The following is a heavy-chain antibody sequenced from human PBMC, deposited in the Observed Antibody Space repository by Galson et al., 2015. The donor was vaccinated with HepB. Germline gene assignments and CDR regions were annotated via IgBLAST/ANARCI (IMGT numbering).Heavy chain of an antibody. Sequence: SVKVSCKASGYTFTGYYMHWVRQAPGQGLEWMGWINPNSGGTNYAQKFQGWVTMTRDTSISTAYMELSRLRSDDTAVYYCARDGRYCTNGVCQYYYYYMDVWGKGTTVTVSS. D-gene: IGHD2-8*01. CDR3: ARDGRYCTNGVCQYYYYYMDV. CDR1: GYTFTGYY. CDR2: INPNSGGT. J-gene: IGHJ6*03. V-gene: IGHV1-2*04.